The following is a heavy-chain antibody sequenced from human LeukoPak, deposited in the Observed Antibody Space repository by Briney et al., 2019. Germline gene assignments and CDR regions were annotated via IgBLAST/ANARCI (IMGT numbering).Heavy chain of an antibody. CDR1: GGSISSSSNY. CDR2: IYYSGST. CDR3: RRHFQWLVRVDY. V-gene: IGHV4-39*01. D-gene: IGHD6-19*01. Sequence: NTSETLSLTCTVSGGSISSSSNYWGWIRQPPGKGLEWIGSIYYSGSTYYNPSLKSRVTISVDTSKNQFSLKLSSVTAADTAVYYCRRHFQWLVRVDYWGQGTLVTVSS. J-gene: IGHJ4*02.